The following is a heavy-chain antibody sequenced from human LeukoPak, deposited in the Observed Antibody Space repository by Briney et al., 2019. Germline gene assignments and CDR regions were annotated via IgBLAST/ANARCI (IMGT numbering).Heavy chain of an antibody. D-gene: IGHD3-22*01. CDR1: GFTFGDYA. CDR3: TRVGTMIAVAVDY. CDR2: TRSKAYGGTT. V-gene: IGHV3-49*03. Sequence: GGSLRLPCTASGFTFGDYAMSWFRQAPGEGLEWVGFTRSKAYGGTTEYAASVKGRFAISRDDSKGIAYLQMNSLKTEDTAVYYCTRVGTMIAVAVDYWGQGTLVTVSS. J-gene: IGHJ4*02.